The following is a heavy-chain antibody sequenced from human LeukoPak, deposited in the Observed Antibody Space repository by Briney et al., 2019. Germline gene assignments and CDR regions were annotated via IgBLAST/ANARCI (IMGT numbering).Heavy chain of an antibody. J-gene: IGHJ4*02. CDR3: AQHDYADY. CDR1: GFSFSNAW. CDR2: IKSKAHGGTT. V-gene: IGHV3-15*01. Sequence: GGSLRLSCAASGFSFSNAWMTWVRQAPEKGLEWVGRIKSKAHGGTTDYAAPVKGRFTISRDDSKNTLYLQINGLKTEDTAVYYCAQHDYADYWGQGTLVTVSS.